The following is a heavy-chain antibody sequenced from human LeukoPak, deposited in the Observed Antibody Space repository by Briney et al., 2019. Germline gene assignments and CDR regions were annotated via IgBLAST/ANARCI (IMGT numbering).Heavy chain of an antibody. CDR1: GGSFSGYY. V-gene: IGHV4-34*01. CDR2: IYYSGST. CDR3: ARLGPHSSGYYYET. J-gene: IGHJ4*02. D-gene: IGHD3-22*01. Sequence: PSETLSLTCAVYGGSFSGYYWSWIRQPPGKGLEWIGSIYYSGSTYYNPSLKSRVTISVGTSKNQFSLKLSSVTAADTAVYYCARLGPHSSGYYYETWGQGTLVTVSS.